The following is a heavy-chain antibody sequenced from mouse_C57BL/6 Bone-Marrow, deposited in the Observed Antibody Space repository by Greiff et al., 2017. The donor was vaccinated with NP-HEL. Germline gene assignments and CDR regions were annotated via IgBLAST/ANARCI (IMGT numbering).Heavy chain of an antibody. Sequence: DVQLVESEGGLVQPGSSMKLSCTASGFTFSDYYMAWVRQVPEKGLEWVANINYDGSSTYYLDSLKSRFIISRDNAKNILYLQMSSLKSEDTATYYCARLRQPVYFDYWGQGTTLTVSS. CDR3: ARLRQPVYFDY. CDR2: INYDGSST. D-gene: IGHD3-2*01. CDR1: GFTFSDYY. J-gene: IGHJ2*01. V-gene: IGHV5-16*01.